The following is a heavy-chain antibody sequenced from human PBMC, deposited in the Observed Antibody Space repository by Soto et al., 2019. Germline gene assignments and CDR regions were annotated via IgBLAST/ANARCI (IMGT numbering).Heavy chain of an antibody. CDR2: IYHSGST. CDR3: ARVQTTVTTLDY. J-gene: IGHJ4*02. CDR1: GGSISSGGYS. V-gene: IGHV4-30-2*01. D-gene: IGHD4-17*01. Sequence: SETLSLTCAVSGGSISSGGYSWYWIRQPPGKGLEWIGYIYHSGSTYYNPSLKSRVTISVDRSKNQFSLKLSSVTAADTAVYYCARVQTTVTTLDYWGQGTLVTVSS.